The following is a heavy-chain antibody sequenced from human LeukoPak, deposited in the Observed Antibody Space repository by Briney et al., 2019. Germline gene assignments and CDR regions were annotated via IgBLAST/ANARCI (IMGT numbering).Heavy chain of an antibody. Sequence: SETLSLTCAVYGGSFSGYYWSWIRQPPGKGLEWIGEINHSGSTNYNPSLKSRVTISVDTSKNQLSLKLSSVTAADTAVYYCARGYCSSTSCYEGDYWGRGTLVTVSS. CDR1: GGSFSGYY. CDR2: INHSGST. J-gene: IGHJ4*02. V-gene: IGHV4-34*01. D-gene: IGHD2-2*01. CDR3: ARGYCSSTSCYEGDY.